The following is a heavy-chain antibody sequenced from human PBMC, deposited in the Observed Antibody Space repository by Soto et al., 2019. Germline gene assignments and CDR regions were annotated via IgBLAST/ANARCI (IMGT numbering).Heavy chain of an antibody. Sequence: XESLSLPCHVSGGSISSSHWWSWVRQPPGKGLEWIGEIYHSGSTNYNPSLKSRVTISVDKSKNQFSLKLSSVTAADTAVYYCASRHSKGVVAATPYWGQGTLVTVSS. CDR2: IYHSGST. D-gene: IGHD2-15*01. CDR1: GGSISSSHW. CDR3: ASRHSKGVVAATPY. V-gene: IGHV4-4*02. J-gene: IGHJ4*02.